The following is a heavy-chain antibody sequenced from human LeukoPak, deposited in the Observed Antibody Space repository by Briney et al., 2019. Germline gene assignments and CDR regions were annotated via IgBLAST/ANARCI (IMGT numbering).Heavy chain of an antibody. J-gene: IGHJ4*02. CDR1: GFTFSTYW. D-gene: IGHD3-3*01. CDR3: ARERQNKDFWSGGDY. V-gene: IGHV3-7*01. CDR2: IKQDGSEK. Sequence: GGSLRLSCAASGFTFSTYWMGWVRQAPGKGLEWVANIKQDGSEKYYVDSVKGRFTISRDNAKNSLYLQTNTLRPEDTAVYYCARERQNKDFWSGGDYWGQGTLVTVS.